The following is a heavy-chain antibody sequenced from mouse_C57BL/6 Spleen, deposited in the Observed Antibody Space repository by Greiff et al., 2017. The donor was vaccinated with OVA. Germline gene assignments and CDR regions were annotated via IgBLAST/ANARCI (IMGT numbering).Heavy chain of an antibody. CDR1: GYTFTDYN. Sequence: EVKLMESGPELVKPGASVKMSCKASGYTFTDYNMHWVKQSHGKSLEWIGYINPNNGGTSYNQKFKGKATLTVNKSSSTAYMELRSLTSEDSAVYYCAREGNLLLYFDYWGQGTTLTVSS. D-gene: IGHD1-1*01. J-gene: IGHJ2*01. CDR3: AREGNLLLYFDY. CDR2: INPNNGGT. V-gene: IGHV1-22*01.